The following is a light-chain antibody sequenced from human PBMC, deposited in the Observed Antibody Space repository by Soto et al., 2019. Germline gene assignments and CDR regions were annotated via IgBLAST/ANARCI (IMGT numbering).Light chain of an antibody. CDR1: SSNIGSGYD. Sequence: QSVLTQPPSVSGAPGQRVTISCTGSSSNIGSGYDVHWYQQLPGTAPKLLIYDDFNRPSGVPDRFSGSKSGTSASLAITGLQAEDETDYYGQSYDSSLSGFVFGTGTKVTVL. CDR3: QSYDSSLSGFV. J-gene: IGLJ1*01. V-gene: IGLV1-40*01. CDR2: DDF.